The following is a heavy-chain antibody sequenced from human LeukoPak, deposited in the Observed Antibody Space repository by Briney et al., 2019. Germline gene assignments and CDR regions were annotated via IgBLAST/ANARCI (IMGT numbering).Heavy chain of an antibody. CDR2: INSDGSTT. J-gene: IGHJ4*02. D-gene: IGHD3-3*01. Sequence: TLGALRVSCVDPVFTLSISWTHSGRPTLGKGVWWVSRINSDGSTTNYADSVNGRFTTSRDHAKNTMYLQMNSLRAEDTAVSYCVWMSPPAGWRQGTLVTVSS. CDR1: VFTLSISW. V-gene: IGHV3-74*01. CDR3: VWMSPPAG.